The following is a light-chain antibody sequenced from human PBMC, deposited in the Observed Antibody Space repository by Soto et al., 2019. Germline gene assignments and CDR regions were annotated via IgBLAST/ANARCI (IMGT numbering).Light chain of an antibody. CDR2: EVN. J-gene: IGLJ1*01. CDR1: SSDVGGYKY. Sequence: QSVLTQPASVSGSPGQSITISCTGTSSDVGGYKYVSWYQQHPGKAPKLMIFEVNSRRSGVSNRFSGSKSGNTASLTISGLRAEDEPDYYCSSFSSSSTPYVFGTGTKVTVL. V-gene: IGLV2-14*01. CDR3: SSFSSSSTPYV.